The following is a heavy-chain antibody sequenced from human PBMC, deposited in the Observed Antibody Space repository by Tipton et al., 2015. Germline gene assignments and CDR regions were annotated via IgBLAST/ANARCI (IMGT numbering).Heavy chain of an antibody. Sequence: TLSLTCTVSGGSISSEYWSWIRQPPGKGLEWIGYVFYTGSTYYNPSLESRVTISVDTFENQFSLKLSSVTAADTAVYYCARDRPGANYSDYWGQGTLVTVSS. CDR3: ARDRPGANYSDY. CDR1: GGSISSEY. CDR2: VFYTGST. V-gene: IGHV4-59*01. J-gene: IGHJ4*02. D-gene: IGHD7-27*01.